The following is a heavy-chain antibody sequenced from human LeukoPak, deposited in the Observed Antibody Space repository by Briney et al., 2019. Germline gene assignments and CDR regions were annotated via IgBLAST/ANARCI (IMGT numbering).Heavy chain of an antibody. CDR1: GGSISSYY. CDR2: IYYSGST. J-gene: IGHJ5*02. CDR3: ARDRGFLDWFDP. Sequence: SETLSLTCTVSGGSISSYYWSWIRQPPGKGLEWIGYIYYSGSTNYNPSLKSRVTISVDTSKNQFSLKLSSVTAADTAVYYCARDRGFLDWFDPWGRGTLVTVSS. V-gene: IGHV4-59*01.